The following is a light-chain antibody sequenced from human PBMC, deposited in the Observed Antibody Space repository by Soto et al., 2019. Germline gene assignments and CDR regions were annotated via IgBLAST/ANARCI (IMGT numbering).Light chain of an antibody. CDR1: SSDIGGYNF. CDR2: EVS. V-gene: IGLV2-14*01. CDR3: SSYTSSTTNV. Sequence: QSALTQPASVSGSPGQSITISCTGTSSDIGGYNFVSWYQQHPGKAPKLMIFEVSKRPSGVSNRFSGSKSGNTASLTISGLLAEDEADYYCSSYTSSTTNVFGTGTKVTVL. J-gene: IGLJ1*01.